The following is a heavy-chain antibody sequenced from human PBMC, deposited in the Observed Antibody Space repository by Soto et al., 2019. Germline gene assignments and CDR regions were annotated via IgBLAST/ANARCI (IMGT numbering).Heavy chain of an antibody. V-gene: IGHV4-39*01. CDR2: IHYPGTT. CDR3: ATHYVWGSYRPTPFDY. CDR1: GGSINKNSYF. D-gene: IGHD3-16*02. Sequence: SETLSLTCTVSGGSINKNSYFWGWIRQPPGKGLEWIANIHYPGTTYYNPSLKSRVTMSVDTSKNQFSLKLSSVTAADTAVYYCATHYVWGSYRPTPFDYWGQGTLVTVSS. J-gene: IGHJ4*02.